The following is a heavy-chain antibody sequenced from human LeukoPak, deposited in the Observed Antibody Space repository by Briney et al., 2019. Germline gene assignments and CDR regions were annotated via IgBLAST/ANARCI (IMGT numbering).Heavy chain of an antibody. D-gene: IGHD6-19*01. CDR3: AREIEQWLPRGGLYYFDY. CDR2: ISYDGSNK. J-gene: IGHJ4*02. Sequence: GGSLRLSCAASGFTFSSYAIHWVRQAPGKGLEWVAVISYDGSNKFYADSVKGRFTISRDNSKNTLYLQMNSLRAEDTAVYYCAREIEQWLPRGGLYYFDYWGQGTLVTVSS. V-gene: IGHV3-30*04. CDR1: GFTFSSYA.